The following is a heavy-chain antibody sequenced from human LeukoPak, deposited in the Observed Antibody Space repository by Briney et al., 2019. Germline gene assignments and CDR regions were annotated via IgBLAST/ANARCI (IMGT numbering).Heavy chain of an antibody. CDR3: ARGHGFWSGYPPDAFDI. D-gene: IGHD3-3*01. CDR1: GGTFSSYA. Sequence: GASVKVSCKASGGTFSSYAISWVRQAPGQGLEWMGGIIPIFGTANYAQKFQGRVTITTDESTSTAYMELSSLRSEDTAVYYCARGHGFWSGYPPDAFDIWGQGTMVTVSS. V-gene: IGHV1-69*05. J-gene: IGHJ3*02. CDR2: IIPIFGTA.